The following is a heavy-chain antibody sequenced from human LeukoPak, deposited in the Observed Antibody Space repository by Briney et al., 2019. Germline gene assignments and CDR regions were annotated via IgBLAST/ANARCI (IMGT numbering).Heavy chain of an antibody. J-gene: IGHJ4*02. V-gene: IGHV3-33*01. CDR3: ARDHGYDSFFDY. D-gene: IGHD5-12*01. CDR2: IWYDGSNK. CDR1: GFTFSSYG. Sequence: PGGSLRLSCAASGFTFSSYGMHWARQAPGKGLEWVAVIWYDGSNKYYADSVKGRFTISRDNSKNTLYLQMNSLRAEDTAVYYCARDHGYDSFFDYWGQGTLVTVSS.